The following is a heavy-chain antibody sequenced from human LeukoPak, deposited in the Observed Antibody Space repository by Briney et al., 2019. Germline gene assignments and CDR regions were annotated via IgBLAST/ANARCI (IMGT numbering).Heavy chain of an antibody. CDR3: AGRAPGGSGSLYFDY. D-gene: IGHD3-10*01. CDR1: GGSFSGYY. Sequence: SETLSLTCAVYGGSFSGYYWSWIRQPPGKGLEWIGEINHSGSTNYNPSLKSRVTISVDTSKNQFSLKLSSVTAADTAVYYCAGRAPGGSGSLYFDYWGQGTLVIVSS. V-gene: IGHV4-34*01. J-gene: IGHJ4*02. CDR2: INHSGST.